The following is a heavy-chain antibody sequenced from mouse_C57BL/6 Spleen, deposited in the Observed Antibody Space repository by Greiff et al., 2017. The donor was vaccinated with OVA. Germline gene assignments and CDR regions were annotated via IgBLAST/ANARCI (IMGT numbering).Heavy chain of an antibody. CDR1: GYTFTDYN. J-gene: IGHJ3*01. CDR3: ARGGLYYDYDGFAY. D-gene: IGHD2-4*01. V-gene: IGHV1-22*01. Sequence: EVQVVESGPELVKPGASVKMSCKASGYTFTDYNMHWVKQSHGKSLEWIGYINPNNGGTSYNQKFKGKATLTVNKSSSTAYMELRSLTSEDSAVYYCARGGLYYDYDGFAYWGQGTLVTVSA. CDR2: INPNNGGT.